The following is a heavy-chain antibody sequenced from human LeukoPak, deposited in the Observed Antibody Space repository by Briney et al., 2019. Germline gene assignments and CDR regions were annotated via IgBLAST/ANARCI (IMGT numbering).Heavy chain of an antibody. Sequence: SETLSLTCTVSGGSISGSNYYWAWVRQPPGKGLEWVGRGFYSGSAYSNPSLKSRVTISVDTSRNQFSLNLSSVTAADTAVYYCARLRGAMTPVTSDFDYWGQGTLVTVSS. J-gene: IGHJ4*02. CDR3: ARLRGAMTPVTSDFDY. CDR2: GFYSGSA. V-gene: IGHV4-39*01. CDR1: GGSISGSNYY. D-gene: IGHD4-17*01.